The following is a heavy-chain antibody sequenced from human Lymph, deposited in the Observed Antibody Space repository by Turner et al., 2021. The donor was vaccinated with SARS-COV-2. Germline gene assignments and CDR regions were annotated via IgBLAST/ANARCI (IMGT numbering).Heavy chain of an antibody. V-gene: IGHV1-69*01. CDR3: ARGAAYCSGGSCYRKGFDY. J-gene: IGHJ4*02. CDR1: GGTFSSSA. Sequence: QVQLVQSGAEVKKPGSSVKVSCKASGGTFSSSAISWVRQAPGQGLEWRGGIITIFGTANYAQRFQGRVTITADESTSTAYMELRSLRSEDTAVYYCARGAAYCSGGSCYRKGFDYWGQGTPVTVSS. CDR2: IITIFGTA. D-gene: IGHD2-15*01.